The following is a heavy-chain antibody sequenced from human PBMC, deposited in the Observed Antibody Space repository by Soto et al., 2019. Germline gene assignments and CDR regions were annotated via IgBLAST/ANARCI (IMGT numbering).Heavy chain of an antibody. D-gene: IGHD6-19*01. CDR1: GGSVTTYY. CDR2: INYSGST. J-gene: IGHJ5*02. CDR3: ARDYISGWTRWFDP. V-gene: IGHV4-59*02. Sequence: SETLSLTCTVSGGSVTTYYWSWIRQPPGKGLEWIANINYSGSTNYNPSLKSRVTISVDTSKNQFSLKVSSVTAADTAVYYCARDYISGWTRWFDPWGQGALVTVSS.